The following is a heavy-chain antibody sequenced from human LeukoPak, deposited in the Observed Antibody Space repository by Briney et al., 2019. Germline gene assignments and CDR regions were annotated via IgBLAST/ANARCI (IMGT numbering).Heavy chain of an antibody. J-gene: IGHJ4*02. CDR3: ARHSNKYDYDSSGHYRSFDY. D-gene: IGHD3-22*01. CDR2: IKQDGSDK. Sequence: GGSLRLSCAASGFTFSFYWRSWVRQAPGKGLEGVANIKQDGSDKYHVDAVRGRFIISRDNSKNSLYLQMNSLRAEDTAFYFCARHSNKYDYDSSGHYRSFDYWGQGTLVSVSS. CDR1: GFTFSFYW. V-gene: IGHV3-7*01.